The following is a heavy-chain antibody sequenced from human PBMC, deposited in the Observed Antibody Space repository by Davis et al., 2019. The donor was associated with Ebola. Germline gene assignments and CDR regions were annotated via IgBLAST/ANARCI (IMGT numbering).Heavy chain of an antibody. J-gene: IGHJ5*02. D-gene: IGHD1-26*01. CDR3: AREKGGSTNWFDP. CDR2: IWYDGSNK. V-gene: IGHV3-33*08. Sequence: PGGSLRLSCAASGFTFSSYGMHWVRQAPGKGLEWVAVIWYDGSNKYYADSVKGRFTISRDNFKNTPYLQMNSLRAEDTAVYYCAREKGGSTNWFDPWGQGTLVTVSS. CDR1: GFTFSSYG.